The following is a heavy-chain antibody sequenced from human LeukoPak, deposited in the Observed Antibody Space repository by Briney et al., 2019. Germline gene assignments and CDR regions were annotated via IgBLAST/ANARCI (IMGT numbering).Heavy chain of an antibody. Sequence: SETLSLTCTVSGGSISSYYWSWIRQPPGKGLEWIGYTYYSGSTNYNPSLKSRVTISVDTSKNQFSLKLSSVTAADTAVYYCARGKAAAATHYYYYMDVWGKGTTVTVSS. CDR3: ARGKAAAATHYYYYMDV. CDR1: GGSISSYY. J-gene: IGHJ6*03. D-gene: IGHD6-13*01. CDR2: TYYSGST. V-gene: IGHV4-59*01.